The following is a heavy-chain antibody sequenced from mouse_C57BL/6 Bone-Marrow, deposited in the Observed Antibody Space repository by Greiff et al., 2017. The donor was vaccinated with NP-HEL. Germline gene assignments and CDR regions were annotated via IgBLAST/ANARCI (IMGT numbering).Heavy chain of an antibody. CDR2: IDPSDSYT. V-gene: IGHV1-50*01. D-gene: IGHD1-1*01. Sequence: VQLQQPGAELVKPGASVKLSCKASGYTFTSYWMQWVKQRPGQGLEWIGEIDPSDSYTNYNQKFKGKATLTVDTSSSTAYMQLSSLTSEDSAVYYCARGGYYYEYWGQGTLVTVSA. J-gene: IGHJ3*01. CDR1: GYTFTSYW. CDR3: ARGGYYYEY.